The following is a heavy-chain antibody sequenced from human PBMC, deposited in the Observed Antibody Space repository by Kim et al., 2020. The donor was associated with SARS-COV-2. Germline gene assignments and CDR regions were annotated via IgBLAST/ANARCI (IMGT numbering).Heavy chain of an antibody. J-gene: IGHJ4*02. CDR3: AKDRRGPLAATWYFDY. CDR1: GFTFSSSS. V-gene: IGHV3-23*01. CDR2: IVSGGDIT. Sequence: GGSLRLSCGASGFTFSSSSMAWVRQAPGKGLEWVSSIVSGGDITYYADSVKGRFTISRDNSESTLYLQMDSLRAGDTALYYCAKDRRGPLAATWYFDYWGQGTLVTVSS. D-gene: IGHD2-15*01.